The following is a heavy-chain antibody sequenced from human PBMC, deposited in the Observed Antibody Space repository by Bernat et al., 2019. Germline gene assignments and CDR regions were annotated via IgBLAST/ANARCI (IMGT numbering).Heavy chain of an antibody. V-gene: IGHV4-59*01. J-gene: IGHJ2*01. CDR1: GGSISSYY. CDR3: ARGDYYLDY. CDR2: IYYRGST. D-gene: IGHD4-17*01. Sequence: QVQLQESGPGLVKPSETLSLTCTVSGGSISSYYWSWIRQPPGKGLEWIGYIYYRGSTNYNPSLKSRVTISVDTSKNKFSLKLSSVTAADTAVYYCARGDYYLDYWGRGTLVTVSS.